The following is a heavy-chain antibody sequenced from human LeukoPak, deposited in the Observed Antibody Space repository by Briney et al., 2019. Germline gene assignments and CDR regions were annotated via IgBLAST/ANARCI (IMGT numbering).Heavy chain of an antibody. D-gene: IGHD3-10*01. CDR1: GGSFSGYY. V-gene: IGHV4-34*01. Sequence: PSETLSLTCAVYGGSFSGYYWSWLRQPPGKGLEWIGEINHSGSTNYNPSLKSRVTISVDTSKNQFSLKLSSVTAADTAVYYCASWYYYGSGSPFFDYWGQGTLVTVSS. CDR3: ASWYYYGSGSPFFDY. J-gene: IGHJ4*02. CDR2: INHSGST.